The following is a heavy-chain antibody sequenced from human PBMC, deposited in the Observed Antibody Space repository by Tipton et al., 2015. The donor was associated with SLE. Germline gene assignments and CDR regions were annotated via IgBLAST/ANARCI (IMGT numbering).Heavy chain of an antibody. Sequence: SLRLSCAASGFTFSSYSMNWVRQAPGKGLEWVSSISSSSSYIYYADSVKGRFTISRDNAKNSLYLQMNSLRAEDTAVYYCAKDHHGDYAAGGFDLWGRGTLVTVSS. D-gene: IGHD4-17*01. CDR1: GFTFSSYS. CDR3: AKDHHGDYAAGGFDL. J-gene: IGHJ2*01. CDR2: ISSSSSYI. V-gene: IGHV3-21*01.